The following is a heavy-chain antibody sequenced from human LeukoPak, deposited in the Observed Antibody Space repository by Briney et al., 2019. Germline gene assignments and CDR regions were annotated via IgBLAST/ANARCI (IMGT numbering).Heavy chain of an antibody. CDR1: GFTFDYYA. CDR2: ISGGGKST. CDR3: AKVKSPDYDILTGYDF. J-gene: IGHJ4*02. Sequence: GGSLRLSCAASGFTFDYYAMNWVRQAPGRGMEWVSTISGGGKSTYYGDSVKGRFTISRDNSKNTLHLQMNSLRVEDTAVYFCAKVKSPDYDILTGYDFWGQGTQVTVSS. V-gene: IGHV3-23*01. D-gene: IGHD3-9*01.